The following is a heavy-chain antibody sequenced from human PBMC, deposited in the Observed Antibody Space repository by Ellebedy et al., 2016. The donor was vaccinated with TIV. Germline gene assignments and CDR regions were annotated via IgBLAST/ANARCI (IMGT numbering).Heavy chain of an antibody. CDR1: GGSISSGGYS. V-gene: IGHV4-30-2*01. D-gene: IGHD2-15*01. Sequence: SETLSLXCTVSGGSISSGGYSWSWIRQPPGKGLEWIGYIYHSGSTYYNPSLKSRVTISVDRSKNQFSLKLSSVTAADTAVYYCARSRGYCSGGSCSDFDYWGQGTLVTVSS. CDR3: ARSRGYCSGGSCSDFDY. J-gene: IGHJ4*02. CDR2: IYHSGST.